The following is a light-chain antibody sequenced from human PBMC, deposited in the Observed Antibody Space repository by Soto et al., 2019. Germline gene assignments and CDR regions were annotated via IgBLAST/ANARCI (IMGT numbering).Light chain of an antibody. J-gene: IGKJ5*01. V-gene: IGKV4-1*01. Sequence: DIVMTHSPDSLAVSLGERATINCKSSQSVLFSSNNKNYLAWYQQKPGQPPKLLIYWASTRESGVPNRFSGSGSGTDFTLTISSLQAEDVAVYYCQQSYSTPITFGQGTRLEIK. CDR2: WAS. CDR1: QSVLFSSNNKNY. CDR3: QQSYSTPIT.